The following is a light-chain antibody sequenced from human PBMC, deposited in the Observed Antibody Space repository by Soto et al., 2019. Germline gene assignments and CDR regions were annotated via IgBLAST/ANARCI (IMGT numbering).Light chain of an antibody. CDR3: QQYNNWPQT. V-gene: IGKV3-15*01. J-gene: IGKJ1*01. CDR2: GAS. CDR1: QNVATN. Sequence: EAVLTQSPATLSVSPGEGATLSCRASQNVATNLAWYQQRPGQAPRLLIYGASKRAIGLPARFSGSGSGTEFTLTITSLQSEDFAVYYCQQYNNWPQTFGQGTKV.